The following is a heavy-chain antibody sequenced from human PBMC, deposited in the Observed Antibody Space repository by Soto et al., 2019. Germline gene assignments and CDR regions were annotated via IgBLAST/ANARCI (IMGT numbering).Heavy chain of an antibody. Sequence: QVQLVQSGGGLVRPGGSLRLSCEASGFIFSDYYMAWIRQAPGKGLEWVSYISGSGDTIYYADSVKGRFTISRDSAKDSLYLQMNTLRDEDTAIYYCARHGQFDFWGQGTVVTVSS. J-gene: IGHJ4*02. CDR1: GFIFSDYY. CDR3: ARHGQFDF. CDR2: ISGSGDTI. V-gene: IGHV3-11*01.